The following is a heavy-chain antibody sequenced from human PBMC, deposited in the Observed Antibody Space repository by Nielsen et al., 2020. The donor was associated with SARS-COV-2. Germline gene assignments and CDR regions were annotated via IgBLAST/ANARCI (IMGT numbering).Heavy chain of an antibody. V-gene: IGHV3-21*01. CDR1: GFTFSSYS. CDR3: ARGDSPDY. J-gene: IGHJ4*02. Sequence: GESLKISCAASGFTFSSYSMNWVRQAPGKGLEWVSSISSSSSYIYYADSVKGRFTISRDNAKNSLYLQMNSLRAEDTAVYYCARGDSPDYWGQGTLVTVSS. CDR2: ISSSSSYI. D-gene: IGHD2-15*01.